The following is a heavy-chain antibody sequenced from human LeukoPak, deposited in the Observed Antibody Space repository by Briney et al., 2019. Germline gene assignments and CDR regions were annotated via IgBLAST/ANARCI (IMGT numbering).Heavy chain of an antibody. D-gene: IGHD4-17*01. J-gene: IGHJ1*01. Sequence: GGSLRLSCTASGFTFSDYAISWVRQAPGKGLEWIGFIRSKTYGGTEYAAPMKDRFVISRDHSKTIAYLQMNSLKTEDTAVYYCSRGGVNDYGDGQYFQYWGQGTLVTVSS. CDR3: SRGGVNDYGDGQYFQY. CDR1: GFTFSDYA. CDR2: IRSKTYGGT. V-gene: IGHV3-49*04.